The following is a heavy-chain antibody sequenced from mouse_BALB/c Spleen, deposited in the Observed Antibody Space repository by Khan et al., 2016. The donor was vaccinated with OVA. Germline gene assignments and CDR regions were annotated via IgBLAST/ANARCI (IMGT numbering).Heavy chain of an antibody. CDR1: GYSFTDYS. J-gene: IGHJ3*01. CDR3: ARGGFGGFAY. Sequence: VQLQQSGPELVKPGASVKVSCKAAGYSFTDYSMYWVKQSHGKSLEWIGYLDPNNGATIYNQKFKGKATLTVDKSSSTAFMHLNSLTSEDSAGYYCARGGFGGFAYWGQGTLVTVSA. D-gene: IGHD3-1*01. CDR2: LDPNNGAT. V-gene: IGHV1S135*01.